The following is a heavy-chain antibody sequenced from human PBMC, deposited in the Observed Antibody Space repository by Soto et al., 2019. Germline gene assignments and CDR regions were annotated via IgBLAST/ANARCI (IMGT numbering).Heavy chain of an antibody. CDR1: GFTFSDYY. D-gene: IGHD3-22*01. Sequence: LRLSCAASGFTFSDYYMSWIRQAPFNGLEWVSYMSSSGSTIYYGDSVKGRFTISRDNAKNSLYLQMNSLRAEDTAVYYCARDLNYYDSSGYSNWFDPWGHGTLVTVSS. CDR3: ARDLNYYDSSGYSNWFDP. CDR2: MSSSGSTI. V-gene: IGHV3-11*01. J-gene: IGHJ5*02.